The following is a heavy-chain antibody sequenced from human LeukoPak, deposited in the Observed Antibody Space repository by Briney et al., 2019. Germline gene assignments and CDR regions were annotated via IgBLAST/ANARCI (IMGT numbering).Heavy chain of an antibody. CDR1: GFTFSDYY. J-gene: IGHJ4*02. D-gene: IGHD4-17*01. Sequence: MPGGSLRLSCAVSGFTFSDYYMSWIRQAPGKGLEWVSYISSSSSTIYYADSVKGRFTISRDNAKNSLYLQMNSLRAEDTAVYYCARDTVTTALGYWGQGTLVTVSS. CDR2: ISSSSSTI. CDR3: ARDTVTTALGY. V-gene: IGHV3-11*04.